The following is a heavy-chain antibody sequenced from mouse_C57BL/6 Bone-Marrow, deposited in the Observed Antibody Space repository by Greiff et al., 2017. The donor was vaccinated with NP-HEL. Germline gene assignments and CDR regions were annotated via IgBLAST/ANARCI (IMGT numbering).Heavy chain of an antibody. CDR2: IDPSDSYT. Sequence: QVQLQQPGAELVMPGASVKLSCKASGYTFTSYWMHWVKQRPGQGLEWIGEIDPSDSYTNYNQKFKGKSTLTVDKSSSTAYMQLSSLTSEDSAVYYCARGHYGSSYAMDYWGQGTSVTVSS. CDR3: ARGHYGSSYAMDY. D-gene: IGHD1-1*01. J-gene: IGHJ4*01. CDR1: GYTFTSYW. V-gene: IGHV1-69*01.